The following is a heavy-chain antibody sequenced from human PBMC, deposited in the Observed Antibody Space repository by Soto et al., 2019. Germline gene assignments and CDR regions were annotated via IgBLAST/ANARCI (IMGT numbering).Heavy chain of an antibody. D-gene: IGHD6-13*01. V-gene: IGHV4-59*01. Sequence: SETLSLTCTVSGGSISSYYWSWIRQPPGKGLEWIGYIYYSGSTNYNPSLKSRVTISVDTSKNQFSLKLSSVTAADTAVYYCARDATTEQQTGGFDIWGQGTMVTVSS. CDR3: ARDATTEQQTGGFDI. J-gene: IGHJ3*02. CDR1: GGSISSYY. CDR2: IYYSGST.